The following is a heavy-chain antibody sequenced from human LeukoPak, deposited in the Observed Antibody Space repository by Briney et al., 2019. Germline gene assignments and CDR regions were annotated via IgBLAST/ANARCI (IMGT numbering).Heavy chain of an antibody. V-gene: IGHV3-7*01. CDR1: GFTFSSSW. Sequence: GESLRLSCAASGFTFSSSWMSWVRQAPGKGLEWVANIKQDGSEEYYVDSVKGRFTISRDNARNSLYLQMNSLRAEDTAVYCCVEGSHFDYWGQGTLVTVSS. CDR3: VEGSHFDY. CDR2: IKQDGSEE. J-gene: IGHJ4*02.